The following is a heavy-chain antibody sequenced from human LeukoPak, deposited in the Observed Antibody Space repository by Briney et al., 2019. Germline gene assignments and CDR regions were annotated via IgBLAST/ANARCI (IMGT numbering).Heavy chain of an antibody. V-gene: IGHV4-34*01. CDR2: IYSSGSA. J-gene: IGHJ4*02. CDR3: ARGVVDYSTRSGYFSH. Sequence: SETQSLTCAIYSGSFSDYCWSWIRQPPGRGLEWIGEIYSSGSANYNPSLRGRLAISVDTSKSQFSLKLSSLTAADTAVYFCARGVVDYSTRSGYFSHWGQGTLVAVSS. D-gene: IGHD3-3*01. CDR1: SGSFSDYC.